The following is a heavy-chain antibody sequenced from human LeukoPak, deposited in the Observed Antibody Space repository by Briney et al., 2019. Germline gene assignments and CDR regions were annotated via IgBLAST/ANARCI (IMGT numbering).Heavy chain of an antibody. J-gene: IGHJ4*02. V-gene: IGHV4-31*03. CDR2: IYYSGST. CDR3: ARAHGDSFDY. D-gene: IGHD3-3*01. Sequence: SETLSLTCTVSGGSIRSGGYYWSWIRQHPGKGLEWIGYIYYSGSTYYNPSLKSRVTISVDTSKNQFSLKLSSVTAADTAVYYCARAHGDSFDYWGQGTLVTVSS. CDR1: GGSIRSGGYY.